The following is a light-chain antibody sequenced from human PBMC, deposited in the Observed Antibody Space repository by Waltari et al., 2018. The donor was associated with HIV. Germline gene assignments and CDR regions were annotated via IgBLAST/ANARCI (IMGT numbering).Light chain of an antibody. CDR3: QSYDSSLSGPWV. J-gene: IGLJ3*02. CDR1: SSNIGAGYD. Sequence: QSVLTQPPSVSGAPGQRVTISCTGSSSNIGAGYDVHWYQHLPGTAPKPLIYGNSNRPSGVPDRVSGSKSGTSASLAITGLQAEDEADYYCQSYDSSLSGPWVFGGGTKLTVL. CDR2: GNS. V-gene: IGLV1-40*01.